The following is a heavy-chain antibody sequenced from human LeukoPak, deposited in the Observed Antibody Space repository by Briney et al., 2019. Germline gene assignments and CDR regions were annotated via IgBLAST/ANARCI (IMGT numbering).Heavy chain of an antibody. CDR1: GFTFSTYW. J-gene: IGHJ1*01. CDR2: IKSDGST. Sequence: GGSLRLSCAASGFTFSTYWMHWVRQAPGKGLVWVSRIKSDGSTNYADSVKGRFTISRDNAKNTVFLQMNSLRPEDTGVYYCARAPSEIGGYYPEYFRHWGQGTLVTVSS. CDR3: ARAPSEIGGYYPEYFRH. D-gene: IGHD3-22*01. V-gene: IGHV3-74*01.